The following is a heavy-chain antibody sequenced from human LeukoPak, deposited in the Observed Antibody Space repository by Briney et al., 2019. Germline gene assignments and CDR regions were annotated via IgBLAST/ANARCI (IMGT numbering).Heavy chain of an antibody. V-gene: IGHV1-18*01. J-gene: IGHJ4*02. CDR3: ARDQEERFLGWPPGY. CDR1: GYTFTSYG. Sequence: EASVKVSCKASGYTFTSYGISWVRQAPGQGLEWMGWISAYNGNTNYAQKLQGRVTMTTDTSTSTAYMELRSLRSDATAVYYCARDQEERFLGWPPGYWGQGTLVTVSS. D-gene: IGHD3-3*01. CDR2: ISAYNGNT.